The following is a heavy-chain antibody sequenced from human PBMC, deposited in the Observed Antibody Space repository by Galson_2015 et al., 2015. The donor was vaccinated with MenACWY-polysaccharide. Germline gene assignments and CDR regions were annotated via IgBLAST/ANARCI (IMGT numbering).Heavy chain of an antibody. CDR1: GFTFSSYG. CDR2: ITTSGSTR. V-gene: IGHV3-48*02. J-gene: IGHJ3*01. Sequence: SLRLSCAGSGFTFSSYGIIWVRQAPGKGLEWVSYITTSGSTRYYADSVKGRFTVSRDNAKNSVCLQMDSLRDEDTAVYYCARDPHCGAGCSIHDAFDVWGQGTKVTVSS. CDR3: ARDPHCGAGCSIHDAFDV. D-gene: IGHD2-21*02.